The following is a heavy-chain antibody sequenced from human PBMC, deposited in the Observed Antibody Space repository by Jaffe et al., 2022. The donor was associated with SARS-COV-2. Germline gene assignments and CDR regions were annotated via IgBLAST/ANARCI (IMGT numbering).Heavy chain of an antibody. V-gene: IGHV1-3*01. CDR1: GYTFTSYA. CDR3: AREGGGGYCSSTSCYSLDY. CDR2: INAGNGNT. D-gene: IGHD2-2*02. Sequence: QVQLVQSGAEVKKPGASVKVSCKASGYTFTSYAMHWVRQAPGQRLEWMGWINAGNGNTKYSQKFQGRVTITRDTSASTAYMELSSLRSEDTAVYYCAREGGGGYCSSTSCYSLDYWGQGTLVTVSS. J-gene: IGHJ4*02.